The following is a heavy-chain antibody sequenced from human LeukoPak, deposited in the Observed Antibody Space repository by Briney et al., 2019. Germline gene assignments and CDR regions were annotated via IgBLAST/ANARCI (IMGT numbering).Heavy chain of an antibody. V-gene: IGHV3-30*18. CDR2: ISYDGSNK. Sequence: PGGSLRLSCAASGFTFSSYGMHWVRQAPGKGLEGGAVISYDGSNKYYADSGKGGFTISRENTKNTLYLQMNSLRAEDTAVYYCAKDRDGSGSYYTTPLGMDVWGKGTTVTVSS. CDR3: AKDRDGSGSYYTTPLGMDV. CDR1: GFTFSSYG. J-gene: IGHJ6*04. D-gene: IGHD3-10*01.